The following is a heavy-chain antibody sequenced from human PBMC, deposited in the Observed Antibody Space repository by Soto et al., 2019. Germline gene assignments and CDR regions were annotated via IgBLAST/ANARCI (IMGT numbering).Heavy chain of an antibody. V-gene: IGHV4-30-2*01. CDR2: IYYSGST. CDR3: ARAGGLGAVAADY. CDR1: GGSISSGGYS. D-gene: IGHD6-19*01. J-gene: IGHJ4*02. Sequence: PSETLSLTCAVSGGSISSGGYSWSWIRQPPGKGLEWIGYIYYSGSTYYNPSLKSRVTISVDRSKNQFSLKLSSVTAADTAVYYCARAGGLGAVAADYWGQGTLVTVSS.